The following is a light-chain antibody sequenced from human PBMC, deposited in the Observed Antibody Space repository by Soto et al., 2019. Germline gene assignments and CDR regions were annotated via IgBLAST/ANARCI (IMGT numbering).Light chain of an antibody. V-gene: IGLV2-14*01. CDR2: EVS. J-gene: IGLJ1*01. CDR1: SSGIRDYNY. Sequence: QSALTQPASVSGAPGQSITISCTGTSSGIRDYNYVSWYQQLPGNAPKLIMYEVSNRPSGISNRVSGSTSGNTASLTISGLQAEDEADSYGSSMSPDFFGTGTKLTVL. CDR3: SSMSPDF.